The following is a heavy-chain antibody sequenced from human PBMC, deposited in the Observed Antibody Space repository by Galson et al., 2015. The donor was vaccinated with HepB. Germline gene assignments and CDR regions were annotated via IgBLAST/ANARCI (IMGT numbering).Heavy chain of an antibody. J-gene: IGHJ4*02. Sequence: CAISGDSVSNNRAAWNWVRASPSRGLEWLGRTYYRTRWYNDYAVSVRSRMTVNPDTSKNQFSLQLNSVTPEDTAVYYCAKGGFGSLVFRFDYWGQGIPVTVSS. D-gene: IGHD3-3*01. CDR2: TYYRTRWYN. V-gene: IGHV6-1*01. CDR1: GDSVSNNRAA. CDR3: AKGGFGSLVFRFDY.